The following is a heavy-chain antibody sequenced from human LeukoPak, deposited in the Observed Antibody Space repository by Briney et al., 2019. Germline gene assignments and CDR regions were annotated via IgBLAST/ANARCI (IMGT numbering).Heavy chain of an antibody. V-gene: IGHV3-33*01. CDR1: GFTFSSYG. J-gene: IGHJ4*02. CDR2: IWYDGSNK. D-gene: IGHD3-10*01. Sequence: GGSLRLSCAASGFTFSSYGMHWVRQAPGKGLEWVAVIWYDGSNKYYADSVKGRFTISRDNSKNTLYLQMNSLRAEDTAVYYCATSGSHPQQSFDYWGQGTLVTVSS. CDR3: ATSGSHPQQSFDY.